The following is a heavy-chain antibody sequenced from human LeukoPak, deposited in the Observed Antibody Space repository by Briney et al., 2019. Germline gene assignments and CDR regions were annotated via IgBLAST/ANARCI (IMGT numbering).Heavy chain of an antibody. CDR3: VSHRYFDWLLGDY. D-gene: IGHD3-9*01. J-gene: IGHJ4*02. CDR2: IYYSGST. Sequence: SETLSLTCTVSGGSISSSSYYWGWIRQPPGKGLEWIGSIYYSGSTYYNPSLKSRVTISVDTSKNQFSLKLSSVTAADTAVYYCVSHRYFDWLLGDYWGQGTLVTVSS. V-gene: IGHV4-39*01. CDR1: GGSISSSSYY.